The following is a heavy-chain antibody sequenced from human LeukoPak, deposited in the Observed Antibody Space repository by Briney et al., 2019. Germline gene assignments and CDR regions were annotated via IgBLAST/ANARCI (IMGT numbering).Heavy chain of an antibody. D-gene: IGHD2-15*01. Sequence: GESLKISCKGSGYIFTTYWIGWVRQMPGKGLEWMGFIYPGDSDTRYSPSFQGQVTISADKSISTAYLQWSSLKASDTAMYYCARQIRRCSGGSCYSRGFDYWGQGTLVTVPS. CDR2: IYPGDSDT. J-gene: IGHJ4*02. CDR1: GYIFTTYW. V-gene: IGHV5-51*01. CDR3: ARQIRRCSGGSCYSRGFDY.